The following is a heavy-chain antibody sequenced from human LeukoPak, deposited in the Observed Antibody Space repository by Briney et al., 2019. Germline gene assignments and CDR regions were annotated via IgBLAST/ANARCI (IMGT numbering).Heavy chain of an antibody. D-gene: IGHD2/OR15-2a*01. CDR1: GGSISSSNYY. J-gene: IGHJ4*02. Sequence: PSETPSLTCTVSGGSISSSNYYWGWIRQPPGKGLEWIGTIYYSGSTYYNPSLKSRITISVDTSKNQFSLKLRSVTAADTAVYYCARPTSKLGSFDYWGQGTLVTVSS. CDR2: IYYSGST. CDR3: ARPTSKLGSFDY. V-gene: IGHV4-39*01.